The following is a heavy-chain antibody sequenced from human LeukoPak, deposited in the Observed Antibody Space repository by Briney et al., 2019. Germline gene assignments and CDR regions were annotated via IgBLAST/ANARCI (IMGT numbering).Heavy chain of an antibody. V-gene: IGHV3-33*01. CDR3: ARDTSRGSFDY. Sequence: GGSLRLSCAASGFTFSSYGMHWVRQAPGKGLEWVAVIWYDGSNKYYADSVKGRFTISRDNSKNTLYLQMNSLRAEDTAVYYCARDTSRGSFDYWGQGTLVTVSS. J-gene: IGHJ4*02. CDR2: IWYDGSNK. CDR1: GFTFSSYG. D-gene: IGHD2/OR15-2a*01.